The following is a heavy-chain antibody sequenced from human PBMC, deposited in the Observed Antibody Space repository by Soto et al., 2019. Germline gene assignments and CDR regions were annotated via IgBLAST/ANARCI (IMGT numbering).Heavy chain of an antibody. D-gene: IGHD3-10*01. Sequence: QVQLVQSGAEVKRPGASVKVSCKASGYTFTNYRMRWVRQAPGQGLEWMGVINPTDGTTKYAQRFQGRATMTRDTSTRTVYMELSSLRSEDTAVYYCASNSNARFSGLGYWGQGTLVTVSS. CDR1: GYTFTNYR. CDR3: ASNSNARFSGLGY. V-gene: IGHV1-46*01. CDR2: INPTDGTT. J-gene: IGHJ4*02.